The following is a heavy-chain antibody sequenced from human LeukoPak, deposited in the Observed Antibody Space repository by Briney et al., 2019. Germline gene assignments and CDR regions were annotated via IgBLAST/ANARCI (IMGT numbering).Heavy chain of an antibody. V-gene: IGHV1-69*13. CDR1: GYTFTSYD. D-gene: IGHD3-22*01. J-gene: IGHJ4*02. CDR2: IIPIFGTA. CDR3: ARDRSRHGPLSSGYCIN. Sequence: ASVKVSCKASGYTFTSYDINWVRQATGQGLEWMGGIIPIFGTANYAQKFQGRVTITADESTSTAYMELRSLRSDDTAVYYCARDRSRHGPLSSGYCINWGQGTLVTVSS.